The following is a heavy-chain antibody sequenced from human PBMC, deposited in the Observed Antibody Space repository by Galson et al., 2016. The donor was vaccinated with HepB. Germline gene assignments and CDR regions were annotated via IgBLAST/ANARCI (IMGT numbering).Heavy chain of an antibody. CDR3: AREDSNYYERWLDP. D-gene: IGHD4-11*01. J-gene: IGHJ5*02. V-gene: IGHV7-4-1*02. Sequence: SVKVSCKASGYTFNDYAMNWVRQAPGQGLEWMGWIDTHTGHPTYAQGFTGRFVISLDTSVTTTYLHISHLKAEDTAVYYCAREDSNYYERWLDPWGQGTLVTVSS. CDR2: IDTHTGHP. CDR1: GYTFNDYA.